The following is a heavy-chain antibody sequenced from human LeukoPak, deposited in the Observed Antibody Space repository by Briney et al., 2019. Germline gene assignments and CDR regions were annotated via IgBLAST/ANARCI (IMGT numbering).Heavy chain of an antibody. Sequence: GESLKISCKGSGYSFTIYWIGWGRQMPGKGLEWMGIIYPGDSDTRYSPSFQGQVTISADKSISTAYLQWSSLKASDTAMYYCARHRAAAISDWFDPWGQGTLATVSS. J-gene: IGHJ5*02. V-gene: IGHV5-51*01. CDR1: GYSFTIYW. CDR2: IYPGDSDT. CDR3: ARHRAAAISDWFDP. D-gene: IGHD2-2*02.